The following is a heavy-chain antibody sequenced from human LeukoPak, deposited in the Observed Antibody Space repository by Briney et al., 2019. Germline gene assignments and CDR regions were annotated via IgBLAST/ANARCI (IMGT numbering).Heavy chain of an antibody. V-gene: IGHV1-69*06. CDR3: ASFIGGYRYGLGYYYYMDV. D-gene: IGHD5-18*01. CDR1: GGTFSSYA. Sequence: ASVKVSCKASGGTFSSYAISWVRQAPGQGLEWMGGIIPIFGTANYAQKFQGRVTITADKSTSTAYMELSSLRSEDTAVYYCASFIGGYRYGLGYYYYMDVWGKGTTVTVSS. J-gene: IGHJ6*03. CDR2: IIPIFGTA.